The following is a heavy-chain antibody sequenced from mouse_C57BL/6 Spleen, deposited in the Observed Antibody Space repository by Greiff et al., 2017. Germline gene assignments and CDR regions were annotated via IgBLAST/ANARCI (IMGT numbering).Heavy chain of an antibody. V-gene: IGHV1-61*01. CDR1: GYTFTSYW. Sequence: QVQLQQSGAELVRPGSSVKLSCKASGYTFTSYWMDWVKQRPGQGLEWIGNIYPSDSETHYNQKFKDKATLTVDQSSSTAYMQLSSLTSEDSAVYNCARLCYYYAMGYWGQGTSVTVSS. J-gene: IGHJ4*01. CDR3: ARLCYYYAMGY. CDR2: IYPSDSET.